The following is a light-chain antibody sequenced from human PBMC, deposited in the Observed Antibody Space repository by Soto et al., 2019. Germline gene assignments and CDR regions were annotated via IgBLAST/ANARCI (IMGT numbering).Light chain of an antibody. J-gene: IGKJ5*01. V-gene: IGKV3-20*01. CDR2: GAS. CDR1: QSVGTNY. CDR3: HHFGSSLAT. Sequence: VLTQSPGTLSLSPGERATLSCRASQSVGTNYIAWYQQKPGQAPRLLIYGASSRATGIVDRFSGGGSGTDFTRTISRLEPEDSAVYYCHHFGSSLATFGQGTRLEIK.